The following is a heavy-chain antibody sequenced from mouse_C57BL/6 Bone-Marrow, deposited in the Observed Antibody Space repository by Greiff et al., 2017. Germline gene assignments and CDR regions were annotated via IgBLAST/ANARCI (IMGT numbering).Heavy chain of an antibody. J-gene: IGHJ4*01. CDR2: INSDGGST. Sequence: VQLKESGGGLVQPGESLKLSCESNEYEFPSHDMSWVRKTPEKRLELVAAINSDGGSTYYPDTMERRFIISRDNTKKTLYLQMSSLRSEDTALYYCARQGIVTTFSMDYWGQGTSVTVSS. V-gene: IGHV5-2*01. CDR3: ARQGIVTTFSMDY. CDR1: EYEFPSHD. D-gene: IGHD2-5*01.